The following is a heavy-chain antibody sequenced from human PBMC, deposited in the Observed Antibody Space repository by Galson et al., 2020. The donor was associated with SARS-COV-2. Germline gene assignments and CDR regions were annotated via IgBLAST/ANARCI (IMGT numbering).Heavy chain of an antibody. CDR2: IYFTGST. CDR1: GGSVSSGTYY. Sequence: SETLSLTCNVSGGSVSSGTYYWSWIRQPPGKGLEWLGYIYFTGSTNYNPSLKSRSTMSRDTSTNQFSLQLRCVTAADTAVYFGARLHAYYYYYYMDVWGKGTAVTVSS. CDR3: ARLHAYYYYYYMDV. V-gene: IGHV4-61*01. J-gene: IGHJ6*03.